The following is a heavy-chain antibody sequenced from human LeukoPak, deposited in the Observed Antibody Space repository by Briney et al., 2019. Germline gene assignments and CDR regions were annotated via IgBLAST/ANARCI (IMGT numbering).Heavy chain of an antibody. CDR3: TRGLTPAAAEFDY. V-gene: IGHV3-23*01. J-gene: IGHJ4*02. D-gene: IGHD2-2*01. Sequence: GGSLRLSCASSGFTFSTYAMNWVRQAPGEGLEWVSTISSSGFSTYYGDSVKGRFTISRDNSKDTLYLQMNSLRADDTALYYCTRGLTPAAAEFDYWGQGTLVTVSS. CDR2: ISSSGFST. CDR1: GFTFSTYA.